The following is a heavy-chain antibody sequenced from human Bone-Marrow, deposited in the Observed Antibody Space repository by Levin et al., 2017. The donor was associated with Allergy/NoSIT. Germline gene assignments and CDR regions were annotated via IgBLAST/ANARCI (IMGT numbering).Heavy chain of an antibody. Sequence: GESLKISCAASGFTFNTAWMNWVRQAPGKGLEWVGRIKSKADGATTDFAEPVKGRFTMSRDDSMNMLYLEMNSLKTEDTAIYYCTTPGGWDNVIDFWGQGTLVTVSS. V-gene: IGHV3-15*01. CDR1: GFTFNTAW. J-gene: IGHJ4*02. D-gene: IGHD3-16*01. CDR2: IKSKADGATT. CDR3: TTPGGWDNVIDF.